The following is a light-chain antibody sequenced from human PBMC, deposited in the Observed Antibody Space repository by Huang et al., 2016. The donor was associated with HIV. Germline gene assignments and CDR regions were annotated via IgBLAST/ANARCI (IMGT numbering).Light chain of an antibody. CDR1: QSISRN. CDR3: QHYNNWPPYS. Sequence: IMTQSPGTLSVSPGERATLSCRASQSISRNLAWYQHKRGQAPRLLIYGASTRATSIPARFTGSGSGTEFTLNSSSLQSEDFATYYCQHYNNWPPYSFGQGTNL. CDR2: GAS. V-gene: IGKV3-15*01. J-gene: IGKJ2*03.